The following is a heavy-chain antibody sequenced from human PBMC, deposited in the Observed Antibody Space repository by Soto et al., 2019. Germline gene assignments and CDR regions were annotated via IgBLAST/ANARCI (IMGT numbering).Heavy chain of an antibody. J-gene: IGHJ4*02. CDR1: GFTFSRHT. D-gene: IGHD3-3*01. Sequence: QVQLVESGGGVVQPGRSLRLSCAASGFTFSRHTMHWVRQAPGKGLEWVAAISDDGSNTYYADSVKGRFTISRDNSKNTLYLQMNSLSSEDTAVHHCAIEVYYAFWSGFNTHPYYFDDWGQGTLVTVSS. CDR3: AIEVYYAFWSGFNTHPYYFDD. CDR2: ISDDGSNT. V-gene: IGHV3-30-3*01.